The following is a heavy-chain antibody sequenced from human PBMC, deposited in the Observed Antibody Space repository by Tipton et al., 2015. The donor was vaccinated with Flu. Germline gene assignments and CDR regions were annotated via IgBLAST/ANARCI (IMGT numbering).Heavy chain of an antibody. D-gene: IGHD1-14*01. CDR2: ISSSGSTI. V-gene: IGHV3-48*03. CDR3: ARDRTPYGMDV. CDR1: GFTFSSYE. J-gene: IGHJ6*02. Sequence: SLRLSCAASGFTFSSYEMNWVRQAPGKGLEWLSYISSSGSTISYADSVRGRFTISRDNAKNSLYLQLNSLRVEDTAVYYCARDRTPYGMDVWGQGTTVTVSS.